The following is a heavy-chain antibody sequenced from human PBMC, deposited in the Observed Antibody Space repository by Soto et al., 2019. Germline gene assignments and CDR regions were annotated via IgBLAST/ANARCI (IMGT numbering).Heavy chain of an antibody. CDR3: ARAVAVPADFDY. D-gene: IGHD6-19*01. V-gene: IGHV1-3*05. CDR2: INAGNGNT. J-gene: IGHJ4*02. Sequence: QVQLVQSGAEEKKPGASVKVSCKASGYTFTDYAMHWVRQAPGQRLEWMGWINAGNGNTKYSQKFQGRVTITRDTSASTAYMELSSLRSEDRAVYYCARAVAVPADFDYWGQGTLVTVSS. CDR1: GYTFTDYA.